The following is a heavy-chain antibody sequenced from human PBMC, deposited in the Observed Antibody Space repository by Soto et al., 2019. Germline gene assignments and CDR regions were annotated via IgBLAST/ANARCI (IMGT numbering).Heavy chain of an antibody. CDR2: IYYSGST. CDR3: ARQSEYYYATGRAAPLYGMDV. D-gene: IGHD3-10*01. V-gene: IGHV4-39*01. CDR1: GGSISSNSYY. Sequence: SETLSLTCTVSGGSISSNSYYWGWIRQPPGKGLEWIGNIYYSGSTYYNPSLKSRVTISVDTSKNQFSLKLNSVTAADTAVYYCARQSEYYYATGRAAPLYGMDVWGQGTTVTVSS. J-gene: IGHJ6*02.